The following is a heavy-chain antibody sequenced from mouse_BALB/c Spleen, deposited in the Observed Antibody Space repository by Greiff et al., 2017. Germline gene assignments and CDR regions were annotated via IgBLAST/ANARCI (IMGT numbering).Heavy chain of an antibody. Sequence: DVQLQESGPGLVKPSQSLSLTCSVTGYSITSGYYWNWIRQFPGNKLEWMGYKSYDGSNNYNPSLKNRISITRDTSKNQFFLKLNSVTTEDTATYYCAREGENGYDVDYWGQGTTLTVSS. CDR3: AREGENGYDVDY. CDR2: KSYDGSN. CDR1: GYSITSGYY. D-gene: IGHD2-2*01. V-gene: IGHV3-6*02. J-gene: IGHJ2*01.